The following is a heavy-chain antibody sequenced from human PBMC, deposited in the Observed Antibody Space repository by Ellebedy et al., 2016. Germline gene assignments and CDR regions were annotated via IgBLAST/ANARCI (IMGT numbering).Heavy chain of an antibody. J-gene: IGHJ5*02. D-gene: IGHD2-8*01. CDR3: ARDRVFCSDDACYGWFDP. CDR2: ISASGNHI. CDR1: VLTFSHFS. V-gene: IGHV3-21*04. Sequence: AGSLRLSXRVSVLTFSHFSLSWVRQAPGKRLEWISAISASGNHIYVADSVKGRFTISGDNSDNTLYLHMSNVRADDAATYYCARDRVFCSDDACYGWFDPWGQGTLVTVSS.